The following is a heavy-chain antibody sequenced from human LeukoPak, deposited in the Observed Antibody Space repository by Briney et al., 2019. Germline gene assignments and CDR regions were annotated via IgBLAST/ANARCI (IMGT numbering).Heavy chain of an antibody. CDR3: ARHGDVRYFDWLKDGFDY. V-gene: IGHV4-4*09. CDR2: IYNSGIT. J-gene: IGHJ4*02. Sequence: SETLSLTCTVFGGSISSYYWSWIRKPPGRGLEWIGYIYNSGITNKNPSLKSRVTISGDTSKNQFSLKLSSVTAADTAVYYCARHGDVRYFDWLKDGFDYWGQGTLVTVSS. CDR1: GGSISSYY. D-gene: IGHD3-9*01.